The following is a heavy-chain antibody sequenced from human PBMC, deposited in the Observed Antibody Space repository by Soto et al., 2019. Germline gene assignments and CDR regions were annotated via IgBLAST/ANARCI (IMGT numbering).Heavy chain of an antibody. V-gene: IGHV1-2*02. J-gene: IGHJ4*02. CDR2: INPNSGGT. CDR1: GYTFTDDY. Sequence: ASVKVSCKASGYTFTDDYMHWVRQAPGQGLEWVGWINPNSGGTNYAQKFQGRVTMTRDTSITTGYMELSRLRSDDTAVYYCVRGGGSSSPYYWGQGTLVTVSS. CDR3: VRGGGSSSPYY. D-gene: IGHD6-6*01.